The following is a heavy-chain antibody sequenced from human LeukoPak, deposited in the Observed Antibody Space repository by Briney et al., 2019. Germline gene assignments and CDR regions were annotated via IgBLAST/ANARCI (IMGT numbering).Heavy chain of an antibody. Sequence: PGGSLRLSCAASGFTFSSYAMSWVRQAPGKGLEWVSVIYIDEKDGKTYYAAAVKGRFTISRDKSKNTVYLQMNSLRDEDTAVYYCARAPPGSSGGYFDCWGQGTQVTVSS. CDR1: GFTFSSYA. CDR3: ARAPPGSSGGYFDC. D-gene: IGHD2-8*02. J-gene: IGHJ4*02. V-gene: IGHV3-23*03. CDR2: IYIDEKDGKT.